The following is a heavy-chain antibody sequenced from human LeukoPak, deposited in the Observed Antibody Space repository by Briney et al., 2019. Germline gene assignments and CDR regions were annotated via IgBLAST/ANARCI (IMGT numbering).Heavy chain of an antibody. Sequence: PSETLSLTCTVSGGSISSGGYSWSWIRQHPGKGLEWIGYIYYSGSTYYNPSLKSRVTISVDTSKNQFSLKLSSVTAADTAVYYCARFGVNVSALDYWGQGTLVTVSS. CDR1: GGSISSGGYS. D-gene: IGHD3-3*01. J-gene: IGHJ4*02. V-gene: IGHV4-31*03. CDR2: IYYSGST. CDR3: ARFGVNVSALDY.